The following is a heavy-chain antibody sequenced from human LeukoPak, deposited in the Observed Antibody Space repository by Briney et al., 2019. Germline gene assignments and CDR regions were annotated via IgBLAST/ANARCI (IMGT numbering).Heavy chain of an antibody. CDR3: AREATYYYDSSAQWSVFDY. Sequence: SETLSLTCTVSGGSISSYYWSWIRQPAVKGLEWIGRIYTSGSTNYNPSLKSRVTMSVDTSKNQFSLKLSSVTAADTAVYYCAREATYYYDSSAQWSVFDYWGQGTLVTVSS. CDR1: GGSISSYY. J-gene: IGHJ4*02. CDR2: IYTSGST. D-gene: IGHD3-22*01. V-gene: IGHV4-4*07.